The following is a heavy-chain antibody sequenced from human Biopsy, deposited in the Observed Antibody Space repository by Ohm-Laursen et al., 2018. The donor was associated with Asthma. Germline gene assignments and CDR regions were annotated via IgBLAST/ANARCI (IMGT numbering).Heavy chain of an antibody. CDR1: GDAMSTSGSY. V-gene: IGHV4-39*02. CDR3: ARAVSSSSYWYFDL. CDR2: IYYSGRT. D-gene: IGHD6-6*01. J-gene: IGHJ2*01. Sequence: GTLSLTCIVSGDAMSTSGSYWGWIRQSPGKGLKWIGSIYYSGRTYYNPSLESRVTISADTSKNHFSLKVTSVTAADTAVYYCARAVSSSSYWYFDLWGRGDLVTVSS.